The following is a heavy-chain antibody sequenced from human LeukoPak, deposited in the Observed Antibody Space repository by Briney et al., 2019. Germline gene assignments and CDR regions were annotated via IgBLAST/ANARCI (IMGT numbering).Heavy chain of an antibody. CDR2: IYSGGST. D-gene: IGHD3-10*01. CDR1: GFTVSSNY. Sequence: GGSLRLSCAASGFTVSSNYMSWVRQAPGKGLEWVSVIYSGGSTYYADSVKGRFTISRDNSKNTLYLQMNSLRAEDTAVYYCARERFDRVFGYWGQGTLVTVSS. J-gene: IGHJ4*02. V-gene: IGHV3-66*02. CDR3: ARERFDRVFGY.